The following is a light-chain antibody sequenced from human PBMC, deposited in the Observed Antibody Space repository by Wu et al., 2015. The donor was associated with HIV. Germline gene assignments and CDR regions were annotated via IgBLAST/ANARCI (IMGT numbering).Light chain of an antibody. J-gene: IGKJ2*01. V-gene: IGKV1-5*03. CDR1: QSISSA. CDR2: KAS. Sequence: VEDRVTITCRASQSISSALAWYQQKPGKAPKVLIYKASNLESGVPSRFSGSGSGTEFTLTISSLQPDDFATYYCQQYNSNSPTFGQGTKLEIK. CDR3: QQYNSNSPT.